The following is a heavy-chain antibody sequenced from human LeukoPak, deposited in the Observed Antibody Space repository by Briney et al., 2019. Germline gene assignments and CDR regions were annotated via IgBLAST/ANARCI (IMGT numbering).Heavy chain of an antibody. D-gene: IGHD5-12*01. CDR2: LYTSGTT. CDR3: ARERSTSGYYLAY. Sequence: VGSLRLSCAVSGFSVSTKYMNWVRQAPGKGLEWVSVLYTSGTTYYADSVKGRFSISRDSSDNTLYLQMNSLRVEDTGVYYCARERSTSGYYLAYWGQGTLVTVSS. CDR1: GFSVSTKY. V-gene: IGHV3-66*01. J-gene: IGHJ4*02.